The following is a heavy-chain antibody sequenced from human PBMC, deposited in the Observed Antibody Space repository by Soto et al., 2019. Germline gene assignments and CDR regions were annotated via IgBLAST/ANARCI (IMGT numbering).Heavy chain of an antibody. CDR1: GGTFSSYA. Sequence: SVKVSCKASGGTFSSYAISWVRQAPGQGLEWMGGIIPIFGTANYAQKFQGRVTITADESTSTAYMELSSLRSEDTAVYYCARAGYSGSYDSDFDYWGQGTLVTVSS. D-gene: IGHD1-26*01. J-gene: IGHJ4*02. CDR2: IIPIFGTA. CDR3: ARAGYSGSYDSDFDY. V-gene: IGHV1-69*13.